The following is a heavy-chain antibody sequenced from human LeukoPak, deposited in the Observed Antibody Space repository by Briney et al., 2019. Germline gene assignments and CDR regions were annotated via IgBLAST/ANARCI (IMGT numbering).Heavy chain of an antibody. CDR3: ARAPPYSGSYNY. J-gene: IGHJ4*02. CDR1: GGSIRSSYYY. Sequence: SETLSLTCTVSGGSIRSSYYYWGWIRQPPGKGLEWIGSIYDSGSTYYNPSLKSRVTISVDTSKNQFSLKLSSVTAADTAVYYCARAPPYSGSYNYWGQGTLVTVSS. D-gene: IGHD1-26*01. V-gene: IGHV4-39*07. CDR2: IYDSGST.